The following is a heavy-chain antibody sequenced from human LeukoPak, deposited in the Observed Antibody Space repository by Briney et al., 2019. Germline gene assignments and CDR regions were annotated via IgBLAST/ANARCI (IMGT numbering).Heavy chain of an antibody. CDR1: GFTFSSYE. V-gene: IGHV3-48*03. Sequence: PGGSLRLSCAASGFTFSSYEMNWVRQAPGKGLEWVSYISSSGSTIYYADSVKGRFTISRDNAKNTLYLQMNSLRAEDTAVYYCARDYSSSWYNYFDYWGQGTLVTVSS. CDR2: ISSSGSTI. CDR3: ARDYSSSWYNYFDY. J-gene: IGHJ4*02. D-gene: IGHD6-13*01.